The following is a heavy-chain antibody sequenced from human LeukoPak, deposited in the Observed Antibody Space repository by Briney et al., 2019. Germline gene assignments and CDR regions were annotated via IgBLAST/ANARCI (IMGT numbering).Heavy chain of an antibody. CDR3: AKAYCSSTSCHYSYYDFWSGYYVFDY. J-gene: IGHJ4*02. Sequence: GGSLRLSCAASGFTFSSYAMSWVRQAPGKGLEWVSAIRGSGGSTYYADSVKGRFTISRDNSKNTLYLQMNSLRAEDTAVYYCAKAYCSSTSCHYSYYDFWSGYYVFDYWGQGTLVTVSS. CDR1: GFTFSSYA. CDR2: IRGSGGST. D-gene: IGHD3-3*01. V-gene: IGHV3-23*01.